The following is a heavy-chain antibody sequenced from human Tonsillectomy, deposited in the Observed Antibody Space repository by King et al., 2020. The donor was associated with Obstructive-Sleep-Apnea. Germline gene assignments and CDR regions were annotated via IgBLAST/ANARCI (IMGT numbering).Heavy chain of an antibody. V-gene: IGHV5-51*01. CDR2: IYPGDSDI. D-gene: IGHD6-25*01. CDR3: ARTHSGSRSFDY. Sequence: VQLVESGAEVKKPGESLKISCKGSGYNFTNYWIGWVRQMPGKGLEWMGIIYPGDSDIGYSPSFQGQVTISVDKSIITAYLQWNSLKASDTAMYYCARTHSGSRSFDYWGQGTLVTVSS. CDR1: GYNFTNYW. J-gene: IGHJ4*02.